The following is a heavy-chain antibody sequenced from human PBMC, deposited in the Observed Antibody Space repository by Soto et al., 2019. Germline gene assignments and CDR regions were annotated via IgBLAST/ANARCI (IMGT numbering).Heavy chain of an antibody. CDR1: RFTFSSYA. CDR3: AKSPTTTTVAY. V-gene: IGHV3-23*01. CDR2: ISGGGYST. J-gene: IGHJ4*02. Sequence: EVQLLESGGGLVQPGGSLRLSCVASRFTFSSYAMNWVRQAPGKGLEWVSGISGGGYSTNYADSVKGRFTISRDNSKNTLYLQMNSLRAEDAAIYYCAKSPTTTTVAYWGQGTLVTVSA. D-gene: IGHD4-17*01.